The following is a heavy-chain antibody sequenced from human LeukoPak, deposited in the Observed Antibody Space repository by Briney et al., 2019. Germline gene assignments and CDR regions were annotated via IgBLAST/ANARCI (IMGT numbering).Heavy chain of an antibody. J-gene: IGHJ4*02. CDR3: AKSDYDFLTAASWDY. V-gene: IGHV3-30*02. D-gene: IGHD3-9*01. Sequence: GGSLRLSCAASGFTFISYGIHWVRQAPGKGLEGVAFIRYDGSNKYYTDSVKGRFTISRDNSKNTLYLQMNSLRAEDTAVYYCAKSDYDFLTAASWDYWGQGTLVTVSS. CDR2: IRYDGSNK. CDR1: GFTFISYG.